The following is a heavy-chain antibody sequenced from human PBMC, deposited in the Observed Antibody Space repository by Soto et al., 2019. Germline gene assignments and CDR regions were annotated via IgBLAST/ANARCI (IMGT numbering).Heavy chain of an antibody. CDR2: INHSRST. CDR3: ARDRQDIVVVVAASSDNWFDA. CDR1: GGSFSGYY. Sequence: PSETLSLTCAVYGGSFSGYYWSWIRQPPGKGLKWIGKINHSRSTTAHLTLQRRVTISVDTSKIQFSLKLRSVNAGDTAVYYCARDRQDIVVVVAASSDNWFDAWGQGTLVNVSS. D-gene: IGHD2-15*01. V-gene: IGHV4-34*01. J-gene: IGHJ5*02.